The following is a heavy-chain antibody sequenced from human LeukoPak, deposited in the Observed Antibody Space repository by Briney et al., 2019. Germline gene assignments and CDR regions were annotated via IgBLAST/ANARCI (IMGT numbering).Heavy chain of an antibody. D-gene: IGHD3-3*01. CDR3: AKALKRFGDADY. CDR2: ISGSGSST. CDR1: GFTFSSYA. V-gene: IGHV3-23*01. J-gene: IGHJ4*02. Sequence: GGSLRLSCAASGFTFSSYAMSWVRQAPGKGLKWVSTISGSGSSTYYADSVKGRFSISRDNSKNTLYLQMNSLRTEDTAVYYCAKALKRFGDADYWGQGTLVTVSS.